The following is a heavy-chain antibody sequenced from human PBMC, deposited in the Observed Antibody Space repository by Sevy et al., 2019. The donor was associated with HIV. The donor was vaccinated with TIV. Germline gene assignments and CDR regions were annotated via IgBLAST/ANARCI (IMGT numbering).Heavy chain of an antibody. V-gene: IGHV3-30*04. Sequence: GSLRLPCAASGFTFRRYAMHWVRQAPGKGLGWVAVISYDGNNKYHADPVKDRFTISRDNSKNTLYLQMNSLRAEDTAVYYCARDGSSGGLFLKDYYYFGMDVWGQGTTVTVSS. CDR1: GFTFRRYA. CDR2: ISYDGNNK. CDR3: ARDGSSGGLFLKDYYYFGMDV. J-gene: IGHJ6*02. D-gene: IGHD3-16*01.